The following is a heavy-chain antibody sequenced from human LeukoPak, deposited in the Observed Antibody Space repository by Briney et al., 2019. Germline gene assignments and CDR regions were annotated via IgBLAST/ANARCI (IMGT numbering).Heavy chain of an antibody. D-gene: IGHD3-9*01. CDR2: IIPILDVT. V-gene: IGHV1-69*04. CDR1: GGTFTNYA. J-gene: IGHJ4*02. Sequence: SVKVSCKASGGTFTNYAINWVRQAPGQGLEWMGRIIPILDVTNYAQKFQGRVTITADQSTSTAYMELSSLRSEDTAVYYCTRGGGVDILTGFQYWGQGTLATVSS. CDR3: TRGGGVDILTGFQY.